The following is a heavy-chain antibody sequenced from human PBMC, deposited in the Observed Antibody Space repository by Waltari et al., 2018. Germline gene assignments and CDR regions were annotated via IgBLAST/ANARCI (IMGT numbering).Heavy chain of an antibody. CDR3: ARVLYCSGGSCYSGALH. CDR2: ISSSSSYI. D-gene: IGHD2-15*01. V-gene: IGHV3-21*01. J-gene: IGHJ4*02. CDR1: GFTFSSYS. Sequence: EVQLVESGGGLVKPGGSLRLSCAASGFTFSSYSMNWFRQAPGKGLEWVSSISSSSSYIYYADSVKGRFTISRDNAKNSLYLQMNSLRAEDTAVYYCARVLYCSGGSCYSGALHWGQGTLVTVSS.